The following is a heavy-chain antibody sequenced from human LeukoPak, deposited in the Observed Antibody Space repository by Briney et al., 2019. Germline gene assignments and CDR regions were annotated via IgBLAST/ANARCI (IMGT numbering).Heavy chain of an antibody. CDR1: GYTFTGYY. CDR3: ARGEIPGPYQLLYYHYYYMDV. J-gene: IGHJ6*03. D-gene: IGHD2-2*01. Sequence: ASVKVSCKASGYTFTGYYMHWVRQAPGQGLEWMGWINPNSGGTNYAQKFQGRVTMTRDTSISTAYMELSRLRSDDTAVYYCARGEIPGPYQLLYYHYYYMDVWGKGTTVTVSS. V-gene: IGHV1-2*02. CDR2: INPNSGGT.